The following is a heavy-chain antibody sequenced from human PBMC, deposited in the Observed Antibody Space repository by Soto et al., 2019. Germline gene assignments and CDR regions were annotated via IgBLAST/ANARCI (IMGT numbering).Heavy chain of an antibody. J-gene: IGHJ4*02. CDR3: ATESLGLMSHSAF. D-gene: IGHD3-16*01. CDR2: IYEIGST. CDR1: GGSISSKRYY. V-gene: IGHV4-39*02. Sequence: SDTLSLTCTVSGGSISSKRYYWVWIRQPPGKGLEWIGRIYEIGSTYYNPSLKSRVTISVDTSKNQFSLKLSSVTAADTAMYFCATESLGLMSHSAFWGQGLLVTVS.